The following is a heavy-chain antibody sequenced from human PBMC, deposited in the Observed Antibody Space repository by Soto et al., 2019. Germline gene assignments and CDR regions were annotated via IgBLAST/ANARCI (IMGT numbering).Heavy chain of an antibody. V-gene: IGHV1-8*02. Sequence: GASVKVSCKASGYTFTTHNINWVRQATGQGLEWMGWMNPNSGTTGYAQKFQDRITLTRDTPKTTAYMELSSLTSDDTAVYFCVRYGDAAAYWGQGTQVTVSS. J-gene: IGHJ4*01. CDR3: VRYGDAAAY. D-gene: IGHD2-21*02. CDR2: MNPNSGTT. CDR1: GYTFTTHN.